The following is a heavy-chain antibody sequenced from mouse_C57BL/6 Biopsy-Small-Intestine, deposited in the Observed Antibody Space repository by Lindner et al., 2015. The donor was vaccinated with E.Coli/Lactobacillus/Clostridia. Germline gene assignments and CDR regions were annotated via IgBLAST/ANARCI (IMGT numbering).Heavy chain of an antibody. Sequence: VQLQESGPELVKPGASAKISCKASGYSFTDYNMNWVKQSNGKSLEWIGVINPNYGTTSYNQKFKGKATLTVDQSSSTAYMQLNSLTSEDSAVYYCASPSNYGGYFDYWGQGTTLTVSS. CDR3: ASPSNYGGYFDY. CDR1: GYSFTDYN. V-gene: IGHV1-39*01. D-gene: IGHD2-5*01. J-gene: IGHJ2*01. CDR2: INPNYGTT.